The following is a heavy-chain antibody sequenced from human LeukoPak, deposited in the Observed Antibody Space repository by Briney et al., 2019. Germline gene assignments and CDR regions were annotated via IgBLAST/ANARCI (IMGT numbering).Heavy chain of an antibody. D-gene: IGHD3-10*01. CDR3: AKPVMIRGAPL. J-gene: IGHJ4*02. Sequence: PGGSLRLSYTASGFTISDYYMNWIRQAPGKGLEWISYISSSSSYTKYSDSVKGRFTISRDNTKNSLYLQMSGLRAEDTAVYYCAKPVMIRGAPLWGQGTLVIVS. CDR1: GFTISDYY. CDR2: ISSSSSYT. V-gene: IGHV3-11*03.